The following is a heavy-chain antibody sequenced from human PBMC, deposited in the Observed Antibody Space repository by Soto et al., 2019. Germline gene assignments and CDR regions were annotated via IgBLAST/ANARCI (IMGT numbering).Heavy chain of an antibody. V-gene: IGHV3-53*01. CDR3: ARDSGMIRGNYGMDV. CDR1: GFIVRSNY. Sequence: VQLVESGGGSIQPGGSLRLSCAASGFIVRSNYMTWVRQAPGKGLEWVSVIYSSGNIYYPDSVKGRFTTSRDNSQNTFFLQMNSLRAEDTAVYYCARDSGMIRGNYGMDVWGQGTTVIVSS. CDR2: IYSSGNI. D-gene: IGHD3-10*01. J-gene: IGHJ6*02.